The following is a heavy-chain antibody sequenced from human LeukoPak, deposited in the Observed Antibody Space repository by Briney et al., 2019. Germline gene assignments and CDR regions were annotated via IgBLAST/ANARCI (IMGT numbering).Heavy chain of an antibody. V-gene: IGHV6-1*01. Sequence: SQTLSLTCALSGDSVSSNGAAWNWIRQSPSRGLEWLGRTYYRSKWYNDYAVSVKSRITINPDTSKNQFSLQLNSVTPEDTAVYYCARERGGDGYSNEALDYWGQGTLVTVSS. J-gene: IGHJ4*02. CDR2: TYYRSKWYN. CDR3: ARERGGDGYSNEALDY. CDR1: GDSVSSNGAA. D-gene: IGHD5-24*01.